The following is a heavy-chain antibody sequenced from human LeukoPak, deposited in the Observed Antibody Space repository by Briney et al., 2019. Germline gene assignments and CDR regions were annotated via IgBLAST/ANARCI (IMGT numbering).Heavy chain of an antibody. CDR1: GYTFTSYY. CDR2: INPSGGST. D-gene: IGHD3-22*01. Sequence: ASVKVSCKASGYTFTSYYMHWVRQAPGQGLEWMGIINPSGGSTSYAQKFQGRVTMTRDTSTSTVYMELSSLRSEDTAVYYCARSSDYYDSSGYYYYYYGMDVWGQGTTVTVSS. J-gene: IGHJ6*02. CDR3: ARSSDYYDSSGYYYYYYGMDV. V-gene: IGHV1-46*01.